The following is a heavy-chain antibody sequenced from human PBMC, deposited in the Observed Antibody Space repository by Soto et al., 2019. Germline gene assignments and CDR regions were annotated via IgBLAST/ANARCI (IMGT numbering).Heavy chain of an antibody. Sequence: SGPTLVNPTQTLTLTCTFSGFSLSTSGVGVGWIRQPPGKALEWLALIYWDDDKRYSPSLKSRLTITKDTSKNQVVLTMTNMDPVDTAKYYCAQKVDIAARSFLFDPWGQGTLVTVSS. CDR2: IYWDDDK. CDR3: AQKVDIAARSFLFDP. D-gene: IGHD6-6*01. J-gene: IGHJ5*02. CDR1: GFSLSTSGVG. V-gene: IGHV2-5*02.